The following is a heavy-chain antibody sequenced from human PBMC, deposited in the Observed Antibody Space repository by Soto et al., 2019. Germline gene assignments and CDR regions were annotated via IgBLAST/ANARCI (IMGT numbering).Heavy chain of an antibody. CDR3: ARAVHCSSTSCYGWGYYYYYMDV. CDR1: GFTFSDYT. CDR2: ISSTSSSI. V-gene: IGHV3-21*01. D-gene: IGHD2-2*01. Sequence: GGSLRLSCAASGFTFSDYTMNWVRQAPGKGLEWVSSISSTSSSIYYADSVKGRFTISNDNAKNSLYLQMNSLRAEDTAVYYCARAVHCSSTSCYGWGYYYYYMDVWGKGTTVTVSS. J-gene: IGHJ6*03.